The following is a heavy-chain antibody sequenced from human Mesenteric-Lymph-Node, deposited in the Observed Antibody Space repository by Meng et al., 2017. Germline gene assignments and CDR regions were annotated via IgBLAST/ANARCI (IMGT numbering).Heavy chain of an antibody. Sequence: SETLSLTCTVSGGSISGYYWSWIRQPAGKGLEWLGRISTSGSTNYNPSLKSRVTMSVDTSKNQFSLTLTSVTAADTAVYYCARDRHNYYDSSGFDYWGQGTLVTVSS. V-gene: IGHV4-4*07. CDR2: ISTSGST. CDR1: GGSISGYY. CDR3: ARDRHNYYDSSGFDY. J-gene: IGHJ4*02. D-gene: IGHD3-22*01.